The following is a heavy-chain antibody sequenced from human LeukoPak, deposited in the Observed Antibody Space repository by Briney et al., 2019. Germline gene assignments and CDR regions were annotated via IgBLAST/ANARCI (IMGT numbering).Heavy chain of an antibody. CDR3: AREATTRRSYSNYPNWGN. D-gene: IGHD4-11*01. CDR2: INPNSGGT. CDR1: GYTFTGYY. J-gene: IGHJ4*02. V-gene: IGHV1-2*02. Sequence: ASVKVSCKASGYTFTGYYMHWVRQAPGQGLEWMGWINPNSGGTNYAQKFQGRVTMTRDTSISTAYMELSRLRSDDTAVYYCAREATTRRSYSNYPNWGNWGQGTLVTVSS.